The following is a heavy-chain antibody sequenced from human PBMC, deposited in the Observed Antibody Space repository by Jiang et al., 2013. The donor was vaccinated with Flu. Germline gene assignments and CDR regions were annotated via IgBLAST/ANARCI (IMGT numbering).Heavy chain of an antibody. J-gene: IGHJ4*02. D-gene: IGHD3-22*01. V-gene: IGHV5-10-1*01. CDR1: GYSFTSYW. Sequence: GAEVKKPGESLRISCKGSGYSFTSYWISWVRQMPGKGLEWMGRIDPSDSYTNYSPSFQGHVTISADKSISTAYLQWSSLKASDTAMYYCARKGDYYDSSGYPIDYWGQGTLVTVSS. CDR3: ARKGDYYDSSGYPIDY. CDR2: IDPSDSYT.